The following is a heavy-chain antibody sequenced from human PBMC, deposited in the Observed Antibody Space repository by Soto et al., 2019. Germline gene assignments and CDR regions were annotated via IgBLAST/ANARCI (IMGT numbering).Heavy chain of an antibody. CDR2: VFYTGST. Sequence: SETLSLTCTVSGGSISSSNYYWGWIRQPPGKGLEWIGSVFYTGSTYYNPSLKSRVTISVDRSKNQFSLNLTSVTAADTAVYYCARDYYGMDVWGQGTTVTVSS. V-gene: IGHV4-39*07. CDR1: GGSISSSNYY. J-gene: IGHJ6*02. CDR3: ARDYYGMDV.